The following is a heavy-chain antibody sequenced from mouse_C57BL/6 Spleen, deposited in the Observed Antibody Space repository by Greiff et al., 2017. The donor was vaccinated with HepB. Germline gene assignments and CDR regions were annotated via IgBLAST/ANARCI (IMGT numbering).Heavy chain of an antibody. Sequence: QVQLQQPGAELVRPGSSVKLSCKASGYTFTSYWMDWVKQRPGQGLEWIGNIYPSDSETHYNQKFKDKATLTVDKSSSTAYMQLSSLTSEDSAVYYCARPNWDGYFDVWGTGTTVTVSS. V-gene: IGHV1-61*01. J-gene: IGHJ1*03. CDR3: ARPNWDGYFDV. D-gene: IGHD4-1*01. CDR1: GYTFTSYW. CDR2: IYPSDSET.